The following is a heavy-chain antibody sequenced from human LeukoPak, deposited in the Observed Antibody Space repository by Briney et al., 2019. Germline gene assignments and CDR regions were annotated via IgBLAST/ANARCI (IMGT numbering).Heavy chain of an antibody. Sequence: SETLSLTCTVSGGSISSYYWSWILQPPGKGLEWMGYIYYSGSNNYNPSLKKRVTISVGTPKNQVSLRLSPFTPATTAVVFVTRVHAMGYYFDSWGPGTLVTVSS. CDR3: TRVHAMGYYFDS. CDR1: GGSISSYY. CDR2: IYYSGSN. J-gene: IGHJ4*02. V-gene: IGHV4-59*01. D-gene: IGHD5-24*01.